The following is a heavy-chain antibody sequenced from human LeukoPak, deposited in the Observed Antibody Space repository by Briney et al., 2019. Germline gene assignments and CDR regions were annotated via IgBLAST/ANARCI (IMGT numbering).Heavy chain of an antibody. D-gene: IGHD1-26*01. CDR2: ISSSGDTI. V-gene: IGHV3-11*01. J-gene: IGHJ4*02. CDR3: SRARGSYAFDY. Sequence: GGSLRLPCAASGFTFSDSYMSWIRQAPGKGLELFSYISSSGDTIYYADSVKGRFTISRDNAKNSLYLQMNSLRAEDTAVYYCSRARGSYAFDYWGQGTLVTVSS. CDR1: GFTFSDSY.